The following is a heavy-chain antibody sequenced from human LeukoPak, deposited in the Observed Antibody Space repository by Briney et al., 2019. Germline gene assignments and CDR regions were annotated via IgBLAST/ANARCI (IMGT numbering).Heavy chain of an antibody. J-gene: IGHJ4*02. CDR3: ARQVYYYDRSGYYYVDFFDF. D-gene: IGHD3-22*01. CDR2: IYYSGST. CDR1: GGSISSNSHY. V-gene: IGHV4-39*01. Sequence: SETLSLTCSVSGGSISSNSHYWGWIRQPPGKGLEWIGSIYYSGSTYYTSSLKSRVTISVDTSKNQFSLTLTSAPAADTAVYYCARQVYYYDRSGYYYVDFFDFWGQGTLVAVSS.